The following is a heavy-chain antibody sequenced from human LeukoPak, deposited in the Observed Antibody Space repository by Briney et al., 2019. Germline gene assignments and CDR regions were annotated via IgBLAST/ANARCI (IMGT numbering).Heavy chain of an antibody. Sequence: GGSLRLSCTASGFTFGDYAMSWFRQAPGKGLEWVGFIRSKAYGGTTEYAASVKGRFTISRDGSKSIAYLQMNSLKTEDTAVYYCTRAPEGGSWIQLWLYGDYWGQGTLVTVSS. CDR3: TRAPEGGSWIQLWLYGDY. CDR1: GFTFGDYA. V-gene: IGHV3-49*01. J-gene: IGHJ4*02. CDR2: IRSKAYGGTT. D-gene: IGHD5-18*01.